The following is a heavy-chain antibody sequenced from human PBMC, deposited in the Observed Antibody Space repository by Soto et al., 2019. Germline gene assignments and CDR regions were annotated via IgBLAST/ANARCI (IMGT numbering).Heavy chain of an antibody. CDR3: VRIRYQLPSSVLWLDP. J-gene: IGHJ5*02. CDR2: IDHVGGT. D-gene: IGHD3-16*01. Sequence: SETLSLTCAVYGGFLSESYWTWIRQPPGKGLEWIGEIDHVGGTNYNPSLKSRVTMSVDTSQNQFSLRLISVTAADTAMYFCVRIRYQLPSSVLWLDPWGQGTPVTVSS. CDR1: GGFLSESY. V-gene: IGHV4-34*01.